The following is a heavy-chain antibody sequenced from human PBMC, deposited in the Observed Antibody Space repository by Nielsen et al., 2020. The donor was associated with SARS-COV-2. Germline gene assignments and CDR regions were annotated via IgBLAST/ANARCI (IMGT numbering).Heavy chain of an antibody. CDR2: FYSTGIT. CDR3: ARQHCTSTTCYGNWYFDL. V-gene: IGHV4-39*07. CDR1: GDSISTRGYY. J-gene: IGHJ2*01. Sequence: SETLSLTCIVSGDSISTRGYYWGWIRQSPGKGLEWIGSFYSTGITKYNPSFKSRVTISVDTSKNQVSLKLNSVTAADTAVYYCARQHCTSTTCYGNWYFDLWGRGALVTVSS. D-gene: IGHD2-2*01.